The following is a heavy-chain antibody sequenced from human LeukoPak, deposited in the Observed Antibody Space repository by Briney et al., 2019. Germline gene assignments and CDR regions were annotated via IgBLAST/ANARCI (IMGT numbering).Heavy chain of an antibody. V-gene: IGHV3-30*18. CDR3: AKDVVGIAVAGNAEYFQH. CDR1: GFTFSSYG. CDR2: ISYDGSNK. J-gene: IGHJ1*01. Sequence: SGGSLRLSCAASGFTFSSYGMHWVRQAPGKGLEWVAVISYDGSNKYYADSVKGRFTISRDNSKNTLYLQMNSLRAEDTAVYYCAKDVVGIAVAGNAEYFQHWGQGTLVTVSS. D-gene: IGHD6-19*01.